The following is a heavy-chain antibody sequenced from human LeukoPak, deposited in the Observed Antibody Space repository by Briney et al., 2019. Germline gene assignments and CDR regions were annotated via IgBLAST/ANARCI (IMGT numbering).Heavy chain of an antibody. V-gene: IGHV1-46*01. J-gene: IGHJ4*02. CDR3: ATIGLNRGVAIDY. CDR2: INPNSGGST. CDR1: GYTFTGYY. D-gene: IGHD2-8*01. Sequence: ASVKVSCKASGYTFTGYYMHWVRQAPGQGLEWMGWINPNSGGSTSYAQKFQGRVTMTRDMSTSTVYMELSSLRSEDTAVYYCATIGLNRGVAIDYWGQGTLVTVSS.